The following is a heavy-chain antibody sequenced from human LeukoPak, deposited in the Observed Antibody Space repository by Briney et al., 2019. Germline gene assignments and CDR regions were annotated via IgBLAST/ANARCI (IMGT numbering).Heavy chain of an antibody. CDR2: ISSSSSTI. J-gene: IGHJ4*02. Sequence: GGSLRLSCAASGFTFSSYSMNWVRRAPGKGLEWVSYISSSSSTIYYADSVKGRFTISRDNAKNSLYLQMNSLGAEDTAVYYCARGSYDSSGYYLNWGQGTLVTVSS. CDR1: GFTFSSYS. CDR3: ARGSYDSSGYYLN. V-gene: IGHV3-48*01. D-gene: IGHD3-22*01.